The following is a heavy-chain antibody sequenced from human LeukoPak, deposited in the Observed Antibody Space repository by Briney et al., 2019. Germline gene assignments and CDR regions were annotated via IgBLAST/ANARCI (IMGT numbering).Heavy chain of an antibody. J-gene: IGHJ4*02. CDR2: INAGNGNT. CDR1: GYTFTSYA. D-gene: IGHD3-22*01. CDR3: ARPLYYYDSSGYDH. Sequence: GASVKVSCKASGYTFTSYAMHWVRLAPGQRLEWMGWINAGNGNTKYSQKFQGRVTITRDTSASTAYMELSSLRSEDTAVYYCARPLYYYDSSGYDHWGQGTLVTVSS. V-gene: IGHV1-3*01.